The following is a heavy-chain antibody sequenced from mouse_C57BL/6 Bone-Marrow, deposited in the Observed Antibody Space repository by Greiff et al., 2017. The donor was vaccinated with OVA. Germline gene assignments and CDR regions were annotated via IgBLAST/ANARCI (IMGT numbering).Heavy chain of an antibody. CDR2: VRNKANGYTT. D-gene: IGHD2-4*01. J-gene: IGHJ3*01. V-gene: IGHV7-3*01. CDR3: ARYDYDAFAY. CDR1: GFTFTDYY. Sequence: EVMLVESGGGLVQPGGSLILSCAASGFTFTDYYMSWVRQPPGKALEWLGFVRNKANGYTTEYSASVKGRFTISRDNSQSILYLQMNALRAEDSATYYCARYDYDAFAYWGQGTLVTVSA.